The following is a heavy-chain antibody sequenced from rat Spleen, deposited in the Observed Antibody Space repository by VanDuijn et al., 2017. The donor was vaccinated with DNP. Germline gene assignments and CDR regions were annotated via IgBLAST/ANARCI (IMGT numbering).Heavy chain of an antibody. V-gene: IGHV5-22*01. J-gene: IGHJ2*01. CDR3: VRSYTSGYCFDY. CDR1: GFTFSDYY. D-gene: IGHD4-3*01. Sequence: EVQLVESGGGLVQPGRSLKLSCAASGFTFSDYYMAWVRQAPTKGLEWVAYISFDGGTTYYGDSVKGRFTIARDNAKSTLYLQMNSLRSEDMATYDCVRSYTSGYCFDYWGQGVMVTVSS. CDR2: ISFDGGTT.